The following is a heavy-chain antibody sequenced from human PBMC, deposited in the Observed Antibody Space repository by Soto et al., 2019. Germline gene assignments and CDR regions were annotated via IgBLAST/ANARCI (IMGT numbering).Heavy chain of an antibody. V-gene: IGHV1-69*13. D-gene: IGHD3-16*01. J-gene: IGHJ6*02. CDR1: GGTFSSYA. Sequence: SVKVSCKASGGTFSSYAISWVRQAPGQGLEWMGGIIPIFGTANYAQKFQGRVTITADESTSTAYMELSSLRSEDTAVYYCAGPTLAGAEQTTVYGMDVWGQGTTVTVAS. CDR2: IIPIFGTA. CDR3: AGPTLAGAEQTTVYGMDV.